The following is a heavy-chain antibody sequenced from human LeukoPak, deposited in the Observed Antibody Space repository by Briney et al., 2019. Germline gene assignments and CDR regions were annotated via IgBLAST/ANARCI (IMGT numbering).Heavy chain of an antibody. CDR1: GFTFSSYD. Sequence: GGSLRLSCAASGFTFSSYDMNWVRQAPGKGLEWVANIKQDGSEKYYVDSVKGRFTISRDNAKNSLYLQMNSLRVEDTAVYYCVSQFSSRWGYWGQGTLVTVSS. D-gene: IGHD6-13*01. CDR3: VSQFSSRWGY. V-gene: IGHV3-7*05. J-gene: IGHJ4*02. CDR2: IKQDGSEK.